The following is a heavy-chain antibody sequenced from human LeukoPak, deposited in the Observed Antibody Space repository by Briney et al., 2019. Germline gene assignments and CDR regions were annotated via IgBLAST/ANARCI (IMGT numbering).Heavy chain of an antibody. CDR1: GYTFTSYD. D-gene: IGHD2-15*01. J-gene: IGHJ6*03. Sequence: ASVKVSCKASGYTFTSYDINWVRQATGQGLEWMGWMNPNSGNTGYAQKFQGRVTITRSTSISTAYMELSSLRSGDTAVYYCARADVVVVAATRPTPYYYMDVWGKGTTVTVSS. V-gene: IGHV1-8*03. CDR3: ARADVVVVAATRPTPYYYMDV. CDR2: MNPNSGNT.